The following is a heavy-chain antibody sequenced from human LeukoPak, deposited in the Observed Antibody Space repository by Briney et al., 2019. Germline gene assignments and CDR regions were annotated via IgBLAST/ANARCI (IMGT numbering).Heavy chain of an antibody. Sequence: GRSLRLSCAASGFTFSSYGMHWVRQAPGKELEWVAVISYDGSNKYYADSVKGRFTISRDNSKNTLYLQMNSLRAEDTAVYYCATNTAMDYYFDYWGQGTLVTVSS. D-gene: IGHD5-18*01. V-gene: IGHV3-30*03. CDR2: ISYDGSNK. J-gene: IGHJ4*02. CDR1: GFTFSSYG. CDR3: ATNTAMDYYFDY.